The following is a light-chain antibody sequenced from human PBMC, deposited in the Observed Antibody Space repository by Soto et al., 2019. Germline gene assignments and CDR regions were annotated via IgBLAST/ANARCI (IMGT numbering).Light chain of an antibody. CDR3: QQYGSSGT. CDR2: GAS. J-gene: IGKJ1*01. Sequence: CCRASQSVSSNLAWYQQKPGQAPRLLIYGASSRATGIPDRFSGSGSGTDFTLTISRLEPEDFAVYYCQQYGSSGTFGQGTKVDIK. CDR1: QSVSSN. V-gene: IGKV3-20*01.